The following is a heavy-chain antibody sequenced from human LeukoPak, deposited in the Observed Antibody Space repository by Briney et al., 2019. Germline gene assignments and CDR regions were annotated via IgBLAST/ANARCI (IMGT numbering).Heavy chain of an antibody. Sequence: SETLSLTCTVSGGSISIRNYYWAWIRQPPGRQLEWIGSVYSSGSLYYHPSLKSRVTISVDTSKNQFSLKLSSVTAADTAVYYCASTAGGRAIDYWGQGTLVTVSS. J-gene: IGHJ4*02. CDR1: GGSISIRNYY. CDR3: ASTAGGRAIDY. CDR2: VYSSGSL. D-gene: IGHD6-25*01. V-gene: IGHV4-39*07.